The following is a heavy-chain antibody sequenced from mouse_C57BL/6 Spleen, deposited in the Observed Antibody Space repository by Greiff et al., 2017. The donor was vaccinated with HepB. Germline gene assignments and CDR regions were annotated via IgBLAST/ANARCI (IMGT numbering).Heavy chain of an antibody. CDR2: ISSGSSTI. V-gene: IGHV5-17*01. Sequence: EVKLMESGGGLVKPGGSLKLSCAASGFTFSDYGMHWVRQAPEKGLEWVAYISSGSSTIYYADTVKGRFTISRDNAKNTLFLQMTSLRSEDTAMYYFARGIYYGSSSYYFDYWGQGTTLTVSS. CDR3: ARGIYYGSSSYYFDY. J-gene: IGHJ2*01. D-gene: IGHD1-1*01. CDR1: GFTFSDYG.